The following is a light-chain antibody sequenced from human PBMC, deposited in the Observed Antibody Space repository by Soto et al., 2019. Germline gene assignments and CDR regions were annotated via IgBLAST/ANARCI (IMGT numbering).Light chain of an antibody. CDR2: EVS. CDR3: SSYAGSNNFV. Sequence: QSVLTQPASVSGSPGQSITISCTGTSSNIGSYNFVSWYQQRPGRAPKLMIYEVSERPSGVPDRFSGSKSSNTASLTVSGLQAEDEADYYCSSYAGSNNFVFGTGTKLTVL. CDR1: SSNIGSYNF. J-gene: IGLJ1*01. V-gene: IGLV2-8*01.